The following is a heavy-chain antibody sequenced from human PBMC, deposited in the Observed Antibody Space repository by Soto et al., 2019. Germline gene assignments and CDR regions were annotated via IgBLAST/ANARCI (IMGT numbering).Heavy chain of an antibody. CDR1: GGSISSGGYY. J-gene: IGHJ6*02. V-gene: IGHV4-31*03. CDR2: IYYSGST. Sequence: SETLSLTCTVSGGSISSGGYYWSWIRQHPGKGLEWIGYIYYSGSTYYNPSLKSRVTISVDTSKNQFSLKLSSVTAADTAVYYCARGGVVINYYGMDVWGQGTTVTVSS. CDR3: ARGGVVINYYGMDV. D-gene: IGHD3-22*01.